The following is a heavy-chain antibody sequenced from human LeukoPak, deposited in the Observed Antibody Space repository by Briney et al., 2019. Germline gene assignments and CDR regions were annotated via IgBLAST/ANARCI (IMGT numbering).Heavy chain of an antibody. J-gene: IGHJ4*02. CDR2: IWYDGSNK. V-gene: IGHV3-33*01. CDR3: ARVRVTFSIAVAGLDY. D-gene: IGHD6-19*01. Sequence: GGSLRLSCAASGFTFSSYGMHWVRQAPGKGLEWVAVIWYDGSNKYYADSVKGRFTISRDNSKNTLYLQMNSLRAEDTAVYYCARVRVTFSIAVAGLDYWGQGTLVTVSS. CDR1: GFTFSSYG.